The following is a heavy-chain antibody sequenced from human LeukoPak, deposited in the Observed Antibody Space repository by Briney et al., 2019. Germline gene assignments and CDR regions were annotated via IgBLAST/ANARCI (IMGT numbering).Heavy chain of an antibody. CDR2: ISYDGSTK. D-gene: IGHD5-12*01. CDR3: AKAMYSGYDRPTDN. J-gene: IGHJ4*02. Sequence: GGSLRLSCAASGFTFSSYGMHWVRQAPGKGLEWVAVISYDGSTKYYADSVKDRFTISRDNYKNTLYLQVSSLRAEDTAVYYCAKAMYSGYDRPTDNWGQGTLVTVS. V-gene: IGHV3-30*18. CDR1: GFTFSSYG.